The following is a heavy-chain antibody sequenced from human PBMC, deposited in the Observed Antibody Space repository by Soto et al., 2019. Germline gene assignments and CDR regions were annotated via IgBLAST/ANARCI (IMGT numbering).Heavy chain of an antibody. J-gene: IGHJ4*02. CDR2: ISYDGSNK. CDR1: GFTFSSYA. Sequence: QVQLVESGGGVVQPGRSLRLSCAASGFTFSSYAMHWVRQAPGKGLEWVAVISYDGSNKYYADSVKGRFTISRDNSKNTLYLQMNSLRAEDTAVYYCARSPGYFDYWGQGTLVTVSS. V-gene: IGHV3-30-3*01. CDR3: ARSPGYFDY.